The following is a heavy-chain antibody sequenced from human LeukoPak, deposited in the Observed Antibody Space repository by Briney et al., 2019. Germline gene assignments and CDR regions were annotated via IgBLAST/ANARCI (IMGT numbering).Heavy chain of an antibody. J-gene: IGHJ4*02. CDR3: VRDTSFPLGNTRLAN. D-gene: IGHD2-15*01. V-gene: IGHV3-48*04. CDR1: GFTFSSYS. CDR2: ISSGSTTI. Sequence: PGGSLRLSCAASGFTFSSYSMNWIRQAPGKGLECVSHISSGSTTIHYADSVRGRFTISRDDARNSLYLQMNNLRAEDTAVYYCVRDTSFPLGNTRLANWGQGTLVTVSS.